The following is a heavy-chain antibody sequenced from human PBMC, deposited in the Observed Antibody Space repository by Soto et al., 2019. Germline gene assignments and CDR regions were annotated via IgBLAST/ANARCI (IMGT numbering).Heavy chain of an antibody. CDR2: IFPLTDIP. Sequence: QVQLVQSGTEVKKPGSSVTVSCKASGGTLRNYPINWVRQAPGQGLEWMGSIFPLTDIPDYAQNFEARLTISADKSTSTAYMELSSLTSDDTAMYFCARGPLVVLNYFESWGQGTLVTVSS. CDR1: GGTLRNYP. J-gene: IGHJ4*02. V-gene: IGHV1-69*02. CDR3: ARGPLVVLNYFES.